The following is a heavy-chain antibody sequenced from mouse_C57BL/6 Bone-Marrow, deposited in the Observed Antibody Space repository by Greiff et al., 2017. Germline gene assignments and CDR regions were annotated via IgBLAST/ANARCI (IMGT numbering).Heavy chain of an antibody. Sequence: EVKLVESGGGLVQPGGSLKLSCAASGFTFSDYYMYWVRQTPEKRLEWVAYISNGGGSTYYPDTVKGRFTISRDNAKNTLYLQMSRLKSEDTAMYYCGSNIYYDYDASYYYAMDYWGQGTSVTVSA. CDR2: ISNGGGST. CDR1: GFTFSDYY. V-gene: IGHV5-12*01. J-gene: IGHJ4*01. D-gene: IGHD2-4*01. CDR3: GSNIYYDYDASYYYAMDY.